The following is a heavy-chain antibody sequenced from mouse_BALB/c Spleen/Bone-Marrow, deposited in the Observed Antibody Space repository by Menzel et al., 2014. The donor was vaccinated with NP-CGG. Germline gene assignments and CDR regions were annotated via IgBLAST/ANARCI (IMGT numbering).Heavy chain of an antibody. V-gene: IGHV5-6-5*01. CDR2: ISSGGNT. D-gene: IGHD2-4*01. Sequence: EVMLVESGGGLVKPGGSLKLSCAASGFTFSSYAMSWVRQTPEKRLEWVASISSGGNTYYPDSMKGRFTISRDNARNILYLQMSSLGSEDTAMYYCARGGELRPWFAYWGQGTLVTVSA. CDR1: GFTFSSYA. CDR3: ARGGELRPWFAY. J-gene: IGHJ3*01.